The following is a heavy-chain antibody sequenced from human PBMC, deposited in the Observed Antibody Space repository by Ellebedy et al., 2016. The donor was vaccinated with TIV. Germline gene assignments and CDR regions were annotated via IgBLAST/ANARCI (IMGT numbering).Heavy chain of an antibody. Sequence: GESLKISXAASDFSLSNYPMNWVRQGPGKGLEWVAYISITSSTIYYADSVKGRFTISRDNAKNSLFLQMNSLSDEDTAVYYCARERVRFDRNGMDVWGQGTTVTVSS. J-gene: IGHJ6*02. V-gene: IGHV3-48*02. CDR1: DFSLSNYP. CDR2: ISITSSTI. CDR3: ARERVRFDRNGMDV. D-gene: IGHD4-11*01.